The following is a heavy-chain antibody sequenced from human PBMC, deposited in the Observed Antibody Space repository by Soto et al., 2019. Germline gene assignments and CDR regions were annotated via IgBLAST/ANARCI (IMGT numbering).Heavy chain of an antibody. CDR3: ARTRLFTLRFYYDGMDV. Sequence: GESLKISCQGSGYSFASYWIGLVRQMPGKDLEWMGIIYPGDSDTRYSPSFQGQVTISADKSLRTAYLQWTSLKASDTALYYCARTRLFTLRFYYDGMDVWRQGTTATVSS. CDR2: IYPGDSDT. D-gene: IGHD3-3*01. J-gene: IGHJ6*02. CDR1: GYSFASYW. V-gene: IGHV5-51*01.